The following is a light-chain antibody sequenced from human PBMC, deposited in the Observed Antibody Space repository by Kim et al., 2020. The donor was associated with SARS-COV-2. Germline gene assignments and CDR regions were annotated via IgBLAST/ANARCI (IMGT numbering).Light chain of an antibody. Sequence: DIVMTQSPDSLAVSLGERATINCKSSQSVLYSSNNKNYLAWYQKKPGQPPKLLIYWASTRESGVPDRFSGSGSGTDFTLTISSLQAEDVAVYYCQQYYSTPCTFGQGTKVDIK. CDR2: WAS. CDR1: QSVLYSSNNKNY. J-gene: IGKJ1*01. V-gene: IGKV4-1*01. CDR3: QQYYSTPCT.